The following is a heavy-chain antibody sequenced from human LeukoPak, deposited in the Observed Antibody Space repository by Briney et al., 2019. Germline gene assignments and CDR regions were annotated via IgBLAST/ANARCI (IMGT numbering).Heavy chain of an antibody. J-gene: IGHJ5*02. CDR1: GGTFSSYV. CDR3: ARAPMTTVTASVWWFDP. Sequence: SVKVSCKASGGTFSSYVISWVRQAPGQGLEWMGGIIPIFGTANYAQKFQGRVTITADESTSTAYMELSSLRSEDTAVYYCARAPMTTVTASVWWFDPWGQGTLVTVSS. V-gene: IGHV1-69*13. D-gene: IGHD4-11*01. CDR2: IIPIFGTA.